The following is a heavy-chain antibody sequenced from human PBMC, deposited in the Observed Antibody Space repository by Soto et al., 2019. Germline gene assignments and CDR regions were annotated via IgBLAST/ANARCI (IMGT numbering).Heavy chain of an antibody. CDR3: AREGGAYSYGYPRLDS. D-gene: IGHD5-18*01. CDR1: GFTFSDYY. V-gene: IGHV3-23*01. J-gene: IGHJ4*02. CDR2: IGGNGGST. Sequence: PGGSLRLSCAASGFTFSDYYMSWIRQAPGKGLQWLSVIGGNGGSTYHADSVKDRFTISRDNSRNTVYLQMNTLTADDTAVYYCAREGGAYSYGYPRLDSWGQGTLVTVSS.